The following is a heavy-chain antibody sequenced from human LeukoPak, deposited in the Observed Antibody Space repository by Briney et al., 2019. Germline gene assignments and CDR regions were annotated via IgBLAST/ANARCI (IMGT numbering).Heavy chain of an antibody. D-gene: IGHD3-10*01. Sequence: VASVKVSCKASGGTFSSYAISWVRQAPGQGLEWMGGIIPIFGTANYAQKFQGRVTITTDESTSTAYMELSSLRSEDTAVYYCARTVITMVRGVIGYYFDYWGQGTLVTVSS. CDR3: ARTVITMVRGVIGYYFDY. J-gene: IGHJ4*02. CDR2: IIPIFGTA. CDR1: GGTFSSYA. V-gene: IGHV1-69*05.